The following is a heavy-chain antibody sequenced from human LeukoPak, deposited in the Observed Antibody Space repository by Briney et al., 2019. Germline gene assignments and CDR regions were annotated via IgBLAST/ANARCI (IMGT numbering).Heavy chain of an antibody. CDR2: IYYSGST. V-gene: IGHV4-59*01. CDR1: GGSISSYY. J-gene: IGHJ4*02. Sequence: SETLSLTCTVSGGSISSYYWSWIRQPPGKGLEWVGYIYYSGSTNYNPSLKSRVTISVDTSKNQFSLKLSSVTAADTAVYYCARASYGGYFDYWGQGTLVTVSS. D-gene: IGHD4-23*01. CDR3: ARASYGGYFDY.